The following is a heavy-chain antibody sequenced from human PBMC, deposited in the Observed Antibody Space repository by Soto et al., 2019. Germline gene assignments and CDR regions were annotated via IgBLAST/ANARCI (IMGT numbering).Heavy chain of an antibody. D-gene: IGHD3-16*01. J-gene: IGHJ4*02. CDR3: AKDRVESGLGEVDY. CDR2: ISHDGSNK. V-gene: IGHV3-30*18. CDR1: GFTFSTNG. Sequence: QVQLVESGGGVVQPGRSLRLSCAASGFTFSTNGMHWVRQAPGKGLEWVAVISHDGSNKYYADSVKGRLTISRDNSKNTLYLQMNSLRAEDTAVYYCAKDRVESGLGEVDYWGQGTLVTVSS.